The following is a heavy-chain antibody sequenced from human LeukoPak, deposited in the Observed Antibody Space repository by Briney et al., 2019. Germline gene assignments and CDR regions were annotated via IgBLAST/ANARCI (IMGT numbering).Heavy chain of an antibody. Sequence: GGSLRLSCAASGFTFSDYYMTWIRQAPGKGLEWVSYISSSSSYTNYADSVKGRFTISRDNAKNSLYLQMHSLRAEDTAVYYCTPSRGVVAAMVYWGQGTLVTVSS. CDR3: TPSRGVVAAMVY. CDR2: ISSSSSYT. CDR1: GFTFSDYY. D-gene: IGHD2-15*01. J-gene: IGHJ4*02. V-gene: IGHV3-11*06.